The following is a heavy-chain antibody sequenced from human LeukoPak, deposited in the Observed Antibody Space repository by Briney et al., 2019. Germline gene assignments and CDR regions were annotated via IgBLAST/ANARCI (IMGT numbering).Heavy chain of an antibody. CDR3: ARGLLGTAMVSSWFDP. V-gene: IGHV3-11*04. J-gene: IGHJ5*02. D-gene: IGHD5-18*01. Sequence: PGGSLRLSCAASGFSFSDFYMSWIRQAPGKGLEWVSYIRSSGTTIYYADSVKGRFTISRDNAKDSLYLQMNSLRAEDTAVYYCARGLLGTAMVSSWFDPWGQGTLVTVSS. CDR2: IRSSGTTI. CDR1: GFSFSDFY.